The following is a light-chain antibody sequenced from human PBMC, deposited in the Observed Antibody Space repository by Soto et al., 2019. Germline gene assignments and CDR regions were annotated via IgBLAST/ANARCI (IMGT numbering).Light chain of an antibody. V-gene: IGLV2-8*01. Sequence: QSALTQPPSAYGSPGQSVTISCTGTSSDVGGYNYVSWYQQHPGKAPKLMIYEVSKRPSGVPDRFSGSKSGNTASLTVSGLQAEDEADYYCSSYAGSNNWGVFGGGTKLTVL. CDR1: SSDVGGYNY. CDR3: SSYAGSNNWGV. CDR2: EVS. J-gene: IGLJ3*02.